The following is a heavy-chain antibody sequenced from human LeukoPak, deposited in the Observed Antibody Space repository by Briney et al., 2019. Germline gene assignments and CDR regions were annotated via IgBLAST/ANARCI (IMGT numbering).Heavy chain of an antibody. V-gene: IGHV3-64*01. D-gene: IGHD4-17*01. Sequence: GGSLRLSCAASGFTFSSYGMHWVRQAPGKGLESVSAISGNGGTTYYASSVKGRFTISRDNSKNTLYLQMGSLRAEDMAVYYCAREPTGTFDFWGQGTLVTVSS. J-gene: IGHJ4*02. CDR3: AREPTGTFDF. CDR2: ISGNGGTT. CDR1: GFTFSSYG.